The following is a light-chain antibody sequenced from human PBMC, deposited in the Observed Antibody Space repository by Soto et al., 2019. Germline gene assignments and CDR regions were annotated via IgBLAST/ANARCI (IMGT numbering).Light chain of an antibody. V-gene: IGKV1-5*03. Sequence: DIQMTQSPSTLSASVGDRVTITCRASQSISSWLAWYQPKPGKAPKLLIYKASSLESGVPSRFSGSGSGTEFTLTISSLQPDDFATYYCQQYNSWYTFGQGTKLEIK. CDR2: KAS. CDR1: QSISSW. CDR3: QQYNSWYT. J-gene: IGKJ2*01.